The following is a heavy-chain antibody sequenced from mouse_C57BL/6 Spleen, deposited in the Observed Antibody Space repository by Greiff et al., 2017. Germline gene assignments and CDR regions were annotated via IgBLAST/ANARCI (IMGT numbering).Heavy chain of an antibody. CDR2: ISSGGDYI. Sequence: DVMLVESGEGLVKPGGSLKLSCAASGFTFSSYAMSWVRQTPEKRLEWVAYISSGGDYIYYADTVKGRFTISRDNARNTLYLQMSSLKSEDTAMYYCTRGDFYYFDYWGQGTTLTVSS. D-gene: IGHD3-3*01. CDR3: TRGDFYYFDY. CDR1: GFTFSSYA. V-gene: IGHV5-9-1*02. J-gene: IGHJ2*01.